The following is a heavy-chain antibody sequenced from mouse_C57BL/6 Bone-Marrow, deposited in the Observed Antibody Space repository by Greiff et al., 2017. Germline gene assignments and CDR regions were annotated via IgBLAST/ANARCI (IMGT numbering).Heavy chain of an antibody. D-gene: IGHD2-4*01. Sequence: QVQLQQPGAELVKPGASVKMSCKASGYTFTSYWITWVKQRPGQGLEWIGDIYPGSGSTNYNEKFKSKATLTVDTSYSTAYMQLSSLTSEDSAVYYCARPYYDCPSWCAYWGQGTLVTVSA. CDR1: GYTFTSYW. CDR3: ARPYYDCPSWCAY. V-gene: IGHV1-55*01. CDR2: IYPGSGST. J-gene: IGHJ3*01.